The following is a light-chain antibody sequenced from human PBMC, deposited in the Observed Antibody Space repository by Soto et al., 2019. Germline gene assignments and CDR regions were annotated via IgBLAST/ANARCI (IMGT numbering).Light chain of an antibody. V-gene: IGKV3-15*01. CDR1: QSVRSSF. CDR2: GAS. CDR3: QQYSNWPRT. Sequence: EIVMTQSPATLSVSPGERATLSCRASQSVRSSFLAGYQQKPGQAPSLLIYGASTRATGIPARFSGSGSGTEFTLTINSLQSEDFAVYYCQQYSNWPRTFRGGTKVDIK. J-gene: IGKJ4*01.